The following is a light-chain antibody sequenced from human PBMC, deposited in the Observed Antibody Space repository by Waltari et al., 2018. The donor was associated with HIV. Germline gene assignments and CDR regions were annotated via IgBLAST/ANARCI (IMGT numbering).Light chain of an antibody. CDR2: EVT. V-gene: IGLV2-8*01. CDR3: SSYASNNTFVV. J-gene: IGLJ2*01. CDR1: SRDIGRYDF. Sequence: QSALTQPPSASGPPGQSVTISCTGTSRDIGRYDFVSWYQVRPDSVPKSIIYEVTKRPSGVPVRFSGSKSGNTASLTVSGLQTDDEADYYCSSYASNNTFVVFGGGTKLTVL.